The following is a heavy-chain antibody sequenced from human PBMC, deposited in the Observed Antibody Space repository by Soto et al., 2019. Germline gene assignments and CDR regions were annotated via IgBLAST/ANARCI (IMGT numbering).Heavy chain of an antibody. CDR2: INAGNGNT. CDR3: ARVYSSSWYYGMDV. V-gene: IGHV1-3*01. Sequence: ASVKVSCKASGGTFSSYAISWVRQAPGQGLEWMGWINAGNGNTKYSQKFQGRVTITRDTSASTAYMELSSLRSEDTAVYYCARVYSSSWYYGMDVWGQGTTVTVSS. D-gene: IGHD6-13*01. CDR1: GGTFSSYA. J-gene: IGHJ6*02.